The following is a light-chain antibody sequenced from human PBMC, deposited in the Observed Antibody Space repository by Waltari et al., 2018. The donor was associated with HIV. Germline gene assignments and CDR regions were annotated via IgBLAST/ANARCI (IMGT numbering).Light chain of an antibody. CDR1: SSDVGGYNY. J-gene: IGLJ2*01. Sequence: QSALTQPASVSGSPGQSITIPCTGTSSDVGGYNYVSWYQQHPGKAPKPLIYEVSNRPSGVANRFAGSKSGKTASLTISGLQAEDEADYYCSSYTSSSTLVFGGGTKLTVL. CDR2: EVS. V-gene: IGLV2-14*01. CDR3: SSYTSSSTLV.